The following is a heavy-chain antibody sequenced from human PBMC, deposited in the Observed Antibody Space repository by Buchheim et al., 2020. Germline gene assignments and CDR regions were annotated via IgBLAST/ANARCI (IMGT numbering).Heavy chain of an antibody. CDR1: GFIFSNYA. CDR3: ARDSYGMDV. Sequence: QVQLVESGGDVVQPGRSLRLSCAASGFIFSNYAIHWVRQAPGKGLEWVAVITYDVSNKNYADSVKGRFTMPRDNSKNTPYLQMNSLRAEDTAVYYCARDSYGMDVWGQGTT. J-gene: IGHJ6*02. CDR2: ITYDVSNK. V-gene: IGHV3-30-3*01.